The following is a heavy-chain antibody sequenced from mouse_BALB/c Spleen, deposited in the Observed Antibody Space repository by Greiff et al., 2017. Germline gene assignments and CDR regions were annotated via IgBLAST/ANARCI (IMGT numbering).Heavy chain of an antibody. Sequence: VHVKQSGAELVKPGASVKLSCTASGFNIKDTYMHWVKQRPEQGLEWIGRIDPANGNTKYDPKFQGKATITADTSSNTAYLQLSSLTSEDTAVYYCARVPYYYGSSYFAWFAYWGQGTLVTVSA. CDR3: ARVPYYYGSSYFAWFAY. CDR1: GFNIKDTY. V-gene: IGHV14-3*02. CDR2: IDPANGNT. D-gene: IGHD1-1*01. J-gene: IGHJ3*01.